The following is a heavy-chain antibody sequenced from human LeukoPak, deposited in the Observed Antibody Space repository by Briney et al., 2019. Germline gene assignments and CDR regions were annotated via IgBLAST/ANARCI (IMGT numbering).Heavy chain of an antibody. CDR3: VKMSAAGFVYH. Sequence: GGSLRLSCAASGFTFDDYAMHWVRQAPGKGLEWVSGIGWNSGGIVYADSVKGRFTISRDNAKNSLYLQMNSLGAEDTALYYCVKMSAAGFVYHWGQGTLGTVSS. D-gene: IGHD6-13*01. V-gene: IGHV3-9*01. CDR2: IGWNSGGI. J-gene: IGHJ5*02. CDR1: GFTFDDYA.